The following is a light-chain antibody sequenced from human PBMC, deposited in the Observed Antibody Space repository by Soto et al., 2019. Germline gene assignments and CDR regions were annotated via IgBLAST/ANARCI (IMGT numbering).Light chain of an antibody. CDR1: QSISSW. CDR3: QQYNSYSQT. J-gene: IGKJ1*01. CDR2: KAS. Sequence: DIQMTQSPSTLSASVGDRVTITCRASQSISSWLAWYQQKPGKAPKLRIYKASSLESGVPSRFSGSGSGTEFTLSISSLQPDDFATYYCQQYNSYSQTFGQGTKVDIK. V-gene: IGKV1-5*03.